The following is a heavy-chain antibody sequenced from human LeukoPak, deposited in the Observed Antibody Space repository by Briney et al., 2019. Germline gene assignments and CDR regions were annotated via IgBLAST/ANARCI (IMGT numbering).Heavy chain of an antibody. CDR1: GYTFTSYG. V-gene: IGHV1-18*01. D-gene: IGHD6-19*01. CDR3: ARDLPSPVPGKNYFDS. Sequence: ASVKVSCKASGYTFTSYGISWVRQAPGQGLEWMGWISAYNGNTNYAQKLQGRVTMTTDTSTSTAYMELRSLRSDDTAVYYCARDLPSPVPGKNYFDSWGQGTLVVVSS. CDR2: ISAYNGNT. J-gene: IGHJ4*02.